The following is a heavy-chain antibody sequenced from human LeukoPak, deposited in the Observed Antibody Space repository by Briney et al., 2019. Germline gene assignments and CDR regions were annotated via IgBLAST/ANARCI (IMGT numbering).Heavy chain of an antibody. CDR3: AASSLFGELFFDY. V-gene: IGHV1-69*13. Sequence: ASVKVSCKASGGTFSSYAISWVRQAPGQGLEWMGGIIPIFGTANYAQKFQGRVTITADESTSTAYMELSSLRSEDTAVYYCAASSLFGELFFDYWGQGTLVTVSS. CDR2: IIPIFGTA. D-gene: IGHD3-10*02. J-gene: IGHJ4*02. CDR1: GGTFSSYA.